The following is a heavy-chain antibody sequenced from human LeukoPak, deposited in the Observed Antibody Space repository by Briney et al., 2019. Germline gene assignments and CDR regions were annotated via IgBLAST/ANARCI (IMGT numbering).Heavy chain of an antibody. CDR3: ARALNGAFDI. D-gene: IGHD2-8*01. Sequence: GGSLRLSCAASGFTFSDYYMGWVRRAPGKGLEWVSYITNSGGGTYYPDSVKGRFTISRDNAKKSLYLQVSSLRAEDTAVYYCARALNGAFDIWGQGTMVTVSS. V-gene: IGHV3-11*04. J-gene: IGHJ3*02. CDR1: GFTFSDYY. CDR2: ITNSGGGT.